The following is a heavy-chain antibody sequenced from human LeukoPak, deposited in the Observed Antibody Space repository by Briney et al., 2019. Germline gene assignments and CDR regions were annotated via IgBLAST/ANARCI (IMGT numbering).Heavy chain of an antibody. V-gene: IGHV4-4*09. Sequence: SETLSLTRTVSGGSISSYYWSWIRQPPGKGLEWIGYIYTSGSTNYNPSLESRVTISVDTSKNQFSLKLSSVTAADTAVYYCARHGERGLWARSYYFDYWGQGTLVTVSS. D-gene: IGHD5-18*01. CDR1: GGSISSYY. J-gene: IGHJ4*02. CDR3: ARHGERGLWARSYYFDY. CDR2: IYTSGST.